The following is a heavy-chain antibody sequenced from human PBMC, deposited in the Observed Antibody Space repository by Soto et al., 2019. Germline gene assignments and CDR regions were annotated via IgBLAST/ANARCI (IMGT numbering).Heavy chain of an antibody. CDR1: GGSISSSSYY. CDR3: ERQSARSSHWSDA. CDR2: IYYSGST. V-gene: IGHV4-39*01. J-gene: IGHJ5*01. Sequence: QLQLQESGPGLVKPSETLSLTCTVSGGSISSSSYYWGWIRQPPGKGLEWIGSIYYSGSTYYNPSLKRRDTISADTSKNQFSLQLSSVTAADTAAYSCERQSARSSHWSDALGQGTLVTVSS.